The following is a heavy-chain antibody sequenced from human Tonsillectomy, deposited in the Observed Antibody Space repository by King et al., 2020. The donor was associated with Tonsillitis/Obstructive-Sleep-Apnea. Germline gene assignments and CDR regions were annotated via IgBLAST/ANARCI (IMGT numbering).Heavy chain of an antibody. CDR3: ARGPYCSSTSCSGGWFDP. D-gene: IGHD2-2*01. V-gene: IGHV4-34*01. Sequence: VQLQQWSAGLLKPSETLSLTCAVYGGSFSGYYWSWIRQPPGKGLEWIGEINHSGSTNYNPSLKSRVHISVDTSKNQFSLKLSTVTAADTAVYYCARGPYCSSTSCSGGWFDPWGQGTLVTVSS. CDR1: GGSFSGYY. J-gene: IGHJ5*02. CDR2: INHSGST.